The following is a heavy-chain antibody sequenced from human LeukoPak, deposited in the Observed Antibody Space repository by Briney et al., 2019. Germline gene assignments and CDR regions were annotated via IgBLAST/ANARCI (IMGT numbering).Heavy chain of an antibody. CDR3: ARVDIGSGSYYRYYYYMDV. J-gene: IGHJ6*03. CDR1: GGSISSSTNH. Sequence: PSETLSLTCTVSGGSISSSTNHWVWIRQPPGKGLEWIGSIYYSGSTYYNPSLQSRVTISVDTSKKQFSPKLTSVTAADTAAYYCARVDIGSGSYYRYYYYMDVWGKGTTVTVSS. D-gene: IGHD3-10*01. V-gene: IGHV4-39*07. CDR2: IYYSGST.